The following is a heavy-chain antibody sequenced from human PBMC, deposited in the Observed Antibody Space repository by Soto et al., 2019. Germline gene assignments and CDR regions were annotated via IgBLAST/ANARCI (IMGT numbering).Heavy chain of an antibody. D-gene: IGHD3-22*01. CDR3: ARDLWYYYDSSGYYPSY. V-gene: IGHV1-18*01. CDR2: ISAYNGNT. CDR1: GYTFTSYG. Sequence: ASVKVSCKASGYTFTSYGISWVRQSPGQGLEWMGWISAYNGNTNYAQKLQGRVTMTTDTSTSTAYMELRSLRSDDTAVYYCARDLWYYYDSSGYYPSYWGQGTLVTVSS. J-gene: IGHJ4*02.